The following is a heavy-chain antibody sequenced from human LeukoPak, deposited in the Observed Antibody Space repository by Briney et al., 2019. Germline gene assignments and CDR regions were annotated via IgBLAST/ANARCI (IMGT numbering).Heavy chain of an antibody. D-gene: IGHD6-6*01. CDR2: IYYTGST. CDR3: ARHRAYSSSSPLDY. J-gene: IGHJ4*02. CDR1: GGSISSLY. Sequence: SETLSLTCSVSGGSISSLYWSWIRQPPGKGLEWIGYIYYTGSTNYNPSLKSRVTIFVDMSKNQFSLRLRSVTAADTALYYCARHRAYSSSSPLDYWGQGTLVTVSS. V-gene: IGHV4-59*08.